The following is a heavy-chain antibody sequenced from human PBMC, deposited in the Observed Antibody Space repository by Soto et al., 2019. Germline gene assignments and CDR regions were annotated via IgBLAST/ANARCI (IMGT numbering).Heavy chain of an antibody. J-gene: IGHJ4*02. CDR3: EKVQYRCGLFDY. Sequence: QVQLQESGPGLVKPSQTLSLTCTVSGGSISSGGYYWSWIRQHPGKGLEWIGYIYYSGSTYYNPSLKSRVTISVDASNNQSSLKLSSVTAADAAVYYCEKVQYRCGLFDYWGQGGLVTVSS. D-gene: IGHD2-2*02. V-gene: IGHV4-31*03. CDR1: GGSISSGGYY. CDR2: IYYSGST.